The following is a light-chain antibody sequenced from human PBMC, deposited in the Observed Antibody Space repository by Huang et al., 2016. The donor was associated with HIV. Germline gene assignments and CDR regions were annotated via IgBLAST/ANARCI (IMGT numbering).Light chain of an antibody. CDR2: AAS. J-gene: IGKJ4*01. V-gene: IGKV3-20*01. CDR1: QSVSSSY. Sequence: EIVLTQSPGTLSLSPGERATLSCRASQSVSSSYLAWYQQKPGQAPRLLVYAASSRATSVPDRFNGSGSGTDFTLAISRLEPEDFALYYCQQYDTSPPTLTFGGGTKVEMK. CDR3: QQYDTSPPTLT.